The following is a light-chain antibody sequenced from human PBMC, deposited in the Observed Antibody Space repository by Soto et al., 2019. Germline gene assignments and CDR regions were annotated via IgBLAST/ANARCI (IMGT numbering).Light chain of an antibody. J-gene: IGKJ1*01. V-gene: IGKV1-5*01. CDR1: QSISSW. CDR3: QQYNSYSPKT. Sequence: DIQMTQSPSTLSASVGDRVTITCRASQSISSWLAWYQQKPGKAPKLLIYDASSLESGVPSRFSDSGSGTEFTLTISSLQPDDFATYYCQQYNSYSPKTFGQGTKVEIK. CDR2: DAS.